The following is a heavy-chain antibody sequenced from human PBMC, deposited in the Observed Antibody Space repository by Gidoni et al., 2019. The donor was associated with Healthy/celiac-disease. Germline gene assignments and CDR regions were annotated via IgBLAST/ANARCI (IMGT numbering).Heavy chain of an antibody. Sequence: QVQLQESGPGLVTPSQTLSLTCTVSGGPISSGGYYWSWIRQHPGKGLEWIGYIYYSGSTYYNPSLKSRVTISVDTSKNQFSLKLSSVTAADTAVYYCARDPRTYGDSNWYFDLWGRGTLVTVSS. CDR1: GGPISSGGYY. D-gene: IGHD4-17*01. CDR3: ARDPRTYGDSNWYFDL. J-gene: IGHJ2*01. CDR2: IYYSGST. V-gene: IGHV4-31*03.